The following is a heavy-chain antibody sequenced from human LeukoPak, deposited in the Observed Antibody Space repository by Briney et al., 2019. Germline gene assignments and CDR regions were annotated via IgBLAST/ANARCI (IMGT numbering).Heavy chain of an antibody. J-gene: IGHJ5*02. D-gene: IGHD6-13*01. V-gene: IGHV1-18*01. CDR1: GYIFTSYD. Sequence: ASVNVSCKASGYIFTSYDISWVRQAPGQGLEWMGWIRSNDGHTKYAQKLQGRVTMTIDTSTTTVYMELRSLTSDDTAMYYCARQQLGPNWFDPWGQGTLVTVSS. CDR2: IRSNDGHT. CDR3: ARQQLGPNWFDP.